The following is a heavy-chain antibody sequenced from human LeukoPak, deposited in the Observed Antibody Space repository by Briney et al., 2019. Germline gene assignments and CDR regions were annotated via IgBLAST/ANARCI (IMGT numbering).Heavy chain of an antibody. D-gene: IGHD6-13*01. CDR2: IYPGDSDT. Sequence: GESLKISCNGSGYXFTSYWIRWVRQMPGKGLEWMGIIYPGDSDTRYSPSFQGQVTISADKSISTAYLQWSSLKASDTAMYYCANSNIAAAGRRNYYYGMDVWGQGTTVTVSS. V-gene: IGHV5-51*01. CDR1: GYXFTSYW. J-gene: IGHJ6*02. CDR3: ANSNIAAAGRRNYYYGMDV.